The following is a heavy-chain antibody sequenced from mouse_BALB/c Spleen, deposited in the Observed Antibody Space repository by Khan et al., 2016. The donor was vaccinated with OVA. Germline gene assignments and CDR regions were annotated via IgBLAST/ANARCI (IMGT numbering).Heavy chain of an antibody. J-gene: IGHJ1*01. V-gene: IGHV5-6-5*01. Sequence: EVELVESGGGLVKPGGSLKLSCAASGFTFSSYAMSWVRQTPEKRLEWVASINSGGSFYPSDSMKGRFTISRDNARNILYLQMSSLRSEDTAMYYCARGHFYGSSYDYWYFDVWGAGTMVTVSS. CDR1: GFTFSSYA. D-gene: IGHD1-1*01. CDR2: INSGGSF. CDR3: ARGHFYGSSYDYWYFDV.